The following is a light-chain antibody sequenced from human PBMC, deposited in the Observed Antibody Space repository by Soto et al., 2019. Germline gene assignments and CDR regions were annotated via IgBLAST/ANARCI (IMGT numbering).Light chain of an antibody. CDR1: QSISSW. Sequence: DIQMTQSPSTLSASVGDRVTITCRASQSISSWLAWYQQKPGKAPKLLIYKASSLESGVPSRFSGSGSGTEFTLTISSLQPDDFATYYCQQYNSSPLTFGHGPKVEIK. CDR2: KAS. V-gene: IGKV1-5*03. J-gene: IGKJ1*01. CDR3: QQYNSSPLT.